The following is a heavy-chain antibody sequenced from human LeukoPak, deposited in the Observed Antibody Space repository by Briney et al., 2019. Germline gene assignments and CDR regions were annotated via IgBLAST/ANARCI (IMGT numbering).Heavy chain of an antibody. CDR1: SFSFSDFW. CDR3: ARSSSQGFDYFDY. Sequence: GGSLRLSCVASSFSFSDFWMSWVRQRPSKELEWVATIKRFGSEKTYLDSVKGRFTISRDDSKSSLSLQMNNLGADDSGLYYCARSSSQGFDYFDYWGQGALVTVSS. J-gene: IGHJ4*02. D-gene: IGHD3-10*01. CDR2: IKRFGSEK. V-gene: IGHV3-7*01.